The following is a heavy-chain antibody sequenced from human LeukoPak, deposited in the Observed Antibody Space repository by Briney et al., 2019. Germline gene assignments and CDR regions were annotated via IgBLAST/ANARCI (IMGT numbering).Heavy chain of an antibody. CDR2: IKQDGNEQ. V-gene: IGHV3-7*01. Sequence: GGSLRLSCAASGFTFGSYWMSWVRQAPGKGLEWVANIKQDGNEQYYVASVKGRFTISRDNARNSLYLQMNSLRAEDTAVYYCARGSSGWYFDFWGQGTLVTVSS. J-gene: IGHJ4*02. D-gene: IGHD6-19*01. CDR1: GFTFGSYW. CDR3: ARGSSGWYFDF.